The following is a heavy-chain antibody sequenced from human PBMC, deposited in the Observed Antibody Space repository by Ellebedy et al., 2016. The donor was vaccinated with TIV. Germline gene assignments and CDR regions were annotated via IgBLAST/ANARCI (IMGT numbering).Heavy chain of an antibody. CDR1: GYTFTSYA. D-gene: IGHD2-15*01. J-gene: IGHJ6*02. Sequence: AASVKVSCKASGYTFTSYAMHWVRQAPGQRLEWMGWINAGNGNTKYSQKFQGRVTMTRDTSTSTVYMELSSLRSEDTAVYYCARRYCSGGSCHYGMDVWGQGTTVTVSS. CDR3: ARRYCSGGSCHYGMDV. CDR2: INAGNGNT. V-gene: IGHV1-3*01.